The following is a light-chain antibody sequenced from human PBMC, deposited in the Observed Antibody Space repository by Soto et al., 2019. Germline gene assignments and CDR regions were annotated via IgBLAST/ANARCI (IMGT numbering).Light chain of an antibody. CDR1: QSVSNN. Sequence: EIVLTQSPDTLSLSPGERATLSCRASQSVSNNYLAWYQQKPGQAPRLLIYGASTRATGIPARFSGSGSGTEFTLTISSLQSEDFAVYYCQQYNNWPPITFGQGTRLEIK. J-gene: IGKJ5*01. CDR3: QQYNNWPPIT. V-gene: IGKV3D-15*01. CDR2: GAS.